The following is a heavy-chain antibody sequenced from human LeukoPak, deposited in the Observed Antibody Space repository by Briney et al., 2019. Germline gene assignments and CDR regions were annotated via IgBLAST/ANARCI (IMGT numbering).Heavy chain of an antibody. CDR2: INPNSGGA. V-gene: IGHV1-2*02. Sequence: ASVTVSCKASGYTFTGYYMHWVRQAPGQGLEWMGWINPNSGGANYAQKFQGRVTMTRDTSISTAYMEVSRLRSDDTAVYYCAREYSNGDRGSFDIWGQGTMVTVSS. J-gene: IGHJ3*02. CDR3: AREYSNGDRGSFDI. CDR1: GYTFTGYY. D-gene: IGHD6-25*01.